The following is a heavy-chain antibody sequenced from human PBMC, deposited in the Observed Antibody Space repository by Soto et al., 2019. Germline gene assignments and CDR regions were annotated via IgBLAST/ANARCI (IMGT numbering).Heavy chain of an antibody. CDR2: INTYNGNT. D-gene: IGHD3-10*01. Sequence: QVQLVQSGAEVKKPGASAKISCKASGYTFTSCGISWVRQAPGQGLEWMGWINTYNGNTNYAQKLQGRVTMTTDTSASTAYMELRSLRSDDTAVYYCARDLDGSGSYYTGYWGQGTLVTVSS. CDR1: GYTFTSCG. CDR3: ARDLDGSGSYYTGY. V-gene: IGHV1-18*01. J-gene: IGHJ4*02.